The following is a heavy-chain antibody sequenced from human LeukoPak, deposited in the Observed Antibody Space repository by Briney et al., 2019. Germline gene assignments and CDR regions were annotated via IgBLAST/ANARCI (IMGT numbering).Heavy chain of an antibody. CDR3: ARTPRAVADHYYFDY. D-gene: IGHD6-19*01. CDR1: GGSISSGGYY. Sequence: SETLSLTCTVSGGSISSGGYYWSWIRQHPGKGLEWIGYIYYSGSTYYNPSLKSRVTISVDTSKNQFSLKLSSVTAADTAVYYCARTPRAVADHYYFDYWGQGTLVTVSS. J-gene: IGHJ4*02. CDR2: IYYSGST. V-gene: IGHV4-31*03.